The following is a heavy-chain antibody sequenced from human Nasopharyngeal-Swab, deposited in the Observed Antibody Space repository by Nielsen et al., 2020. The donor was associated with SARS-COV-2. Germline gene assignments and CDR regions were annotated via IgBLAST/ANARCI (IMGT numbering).Heavy chain of an antibody. CDR1: GFTFSSYW. Sequence: GESLKISCAASGFTFSSYWMHWVRQAPGKGLVWVSRINSDGSSTSYADSVKGRFTISRDNAKNTLYLQMNSLRAEDTAVYYCTREGVTLDYWGQGTLVTVSS. CDR2: INSDGSST. CDR3: TREGVTLDY. J-gene: IGHJ4*02. V-gene: IGHV3-74*01. D-gene: IGHD3-10*01.